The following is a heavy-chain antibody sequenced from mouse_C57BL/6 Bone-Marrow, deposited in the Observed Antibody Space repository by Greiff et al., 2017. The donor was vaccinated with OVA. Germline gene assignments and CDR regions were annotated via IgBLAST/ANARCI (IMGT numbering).Heavy chain of an antibody. V-gene: IGHV7-3*01. CDR3: ARSYGKTPFAY. CDR1: GFTFTDYY. D-gene: IGHD2-1*01. J-gene: IGHJ3*01. CDR2: IRNKANGYTT. Sequence: EVKLMESGGGLVQPGGSLSLSCAASGFTFTDYYMSWVRQPPGKALEWLGFIRNKANGYTTEYSASVKGRFTISRDNSQSILYLQMNALRAEDSATYYCARSYGKTPFAYWGQGTLVTVSA.